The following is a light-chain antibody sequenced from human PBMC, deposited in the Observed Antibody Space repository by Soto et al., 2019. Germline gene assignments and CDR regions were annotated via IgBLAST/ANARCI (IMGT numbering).Light chain of an antibody. CDR1: SSDVGGYNH. Sequence: ALTQPASVSGSPGQSITISCTGTSSDVGGYNHVSWYQQHPGKAPKVIIYEVSYRPSGVSNRFSGSKSGNTASLTISGLQAEDDADYYCNSYSSTTSFWVFGGGTKVTVL. V-gene: IGLV2-14*01. CDR3: NSYSSTTSFWV. J-gene: IGLJ3*02. CDR2: EVS.